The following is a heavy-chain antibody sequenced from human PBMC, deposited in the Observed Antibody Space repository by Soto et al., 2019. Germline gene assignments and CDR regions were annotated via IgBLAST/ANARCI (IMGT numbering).Heavy chain of an antibody. Sequence: GGSLRLSCAASGFTFSSYAMSWVRQAPGKGLEWVSAISGSGGSTYYADSVKGRFTISRDNSKNTLYLQMNSLRAEDTAVYYCAKKRGSSWSFLYYFDYWGQGTLVTVSS. CDR3: AKKRGSSWSFLYYFDY. V-gene: IGHV3-23*01. CDR2: ISGSGGST. J-gene: IGHJ4*02. CDR1: GFTFSSYA. D-gene: IGHD6-13*01.